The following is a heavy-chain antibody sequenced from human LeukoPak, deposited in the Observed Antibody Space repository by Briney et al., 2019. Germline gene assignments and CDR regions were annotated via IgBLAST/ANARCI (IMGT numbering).Heavy chain of an antibody. Sequence: PGGSLRLSCAASGFTFSSYWMSWVRQAPGKGLEWVANIKQDGSEKYYVDSVKGRFTISRDNAMDTLYLQMDSLTPEDTAVYYCASSISYSSGWKYWGQGTLVTVSS. J-gene: IGHJ4*02. CDR2: IKQDGSEK. D-gene: IGHD6-19*01. CDR3: ASSISYSSGWKY. V-gene: IGHV3-7*03. CDR1: GFTFSSYW.